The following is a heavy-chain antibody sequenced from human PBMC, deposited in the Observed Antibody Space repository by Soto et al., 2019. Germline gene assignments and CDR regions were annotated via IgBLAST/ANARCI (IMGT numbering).Heavy chain of an antibody. J-gene: IGHJ4*02. D-gene: IGHD6-13*01. V-gene: IGHV3-15*01. CDR2: IKSKTDGGTV. CDR1: GFTVSNAW. CDR3: TTDQGNSSIYYYFDY. Sequence: EVQLVESGGGLVKPGGTLRLSCEASGFTVSNAWMSWVRQAPGKGLEGVGRIKSKTDGGTVDYAAAVKDRFTISRDESKNTLYLQLNSLKTEDTAVYFCTTDQGNSSIYYYFDYWGQGALVTVSS.